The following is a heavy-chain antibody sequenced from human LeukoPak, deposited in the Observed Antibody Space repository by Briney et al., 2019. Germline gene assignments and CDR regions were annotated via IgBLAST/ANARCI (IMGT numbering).Heavy chain of an antibody. Sequence: SQTLSLTCAISGDSVSSNSAAWNWIRQSPSRGLEWLGRTYYRSKWYNDYAVSVKSRITINPDTSKNQFSLQLNSVTPEDTAVYYCARESSSSWPNLDDYYYYMDVWGKGTTVTVSS. J-gene: IGHJ6*03. CDR2: TYYRSKWYN. CDR1: GDSVSSNSAA. CDR3: ARESSSSWPNLDDYYYYMDV. V-gene: IGHV6-1*01. D-gene: IGHD6-13*01.